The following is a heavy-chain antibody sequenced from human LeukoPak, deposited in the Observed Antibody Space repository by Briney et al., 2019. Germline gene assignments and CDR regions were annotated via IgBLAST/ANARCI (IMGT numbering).Heavy chain of an antibody. CDR1: GFTFSNNW. V-gene: IGHV3-74*03. D-gene: IGHD2-2*01. J-gene: IGHJ4*02. CDR2: INRDGSST. CDR3: ARDYCSSTTCYPDY. Sequence: SGGSLRLSCAASGFTFSNNWMHWVRQAPGKGLVWVSHINRDGSSTKYADSVKGRFTISRDNAKNTLYPQMISLRAEDTAVYYCARDYCSSTTCYPDYWGQGTLVTVSS.